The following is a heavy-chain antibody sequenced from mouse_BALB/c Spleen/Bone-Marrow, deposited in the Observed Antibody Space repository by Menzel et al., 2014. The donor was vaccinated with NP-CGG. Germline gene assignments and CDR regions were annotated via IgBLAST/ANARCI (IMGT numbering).Heavy chain of an antibody. CDR1: GFDXSRYW. V-gene: IGHV4-1*02. CDR2: INPESRTI. Sequence: EVKLMESGGGLVQPGGSLKLSCAASGFDXSRYWMSWVRQAPGKGLEWIGEINPESRTINYSPSLKDKFIISRDNAKNTLYLRLNKVRSEDTALYYCARPDYYGYLNYWGQVTPLTVSS. J-gene: IGHJ2*01. D-gene: IGHD1-1*01. CDR3: ARPDYYGYLNY.